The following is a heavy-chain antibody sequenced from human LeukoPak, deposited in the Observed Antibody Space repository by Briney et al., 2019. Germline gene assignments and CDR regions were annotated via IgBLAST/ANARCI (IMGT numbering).Heavy chain of an antibody. CDR3: ARQEIAAAYSDY. CDR2: IYPGDSDT. D-gene: IGHD6-13*01. J-gene: IGHJ4*02. Sequence: GESLKLSRKGSGYSFTSYWIGWVRQMPGKGLEGMWGIYPGDSDTRYSPSFQGQVTISADKSISTAYLQWSSLKASDTAMYYCARQEIAAAYSDYWGQGPLVTVSS. V-gene: IGHV5-51*01. CDR1: GYSFTSYW.